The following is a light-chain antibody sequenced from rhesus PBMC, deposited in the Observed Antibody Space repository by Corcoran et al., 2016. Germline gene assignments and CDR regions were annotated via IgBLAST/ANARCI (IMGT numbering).Light chain of an antibody. CDR3: LPYNSTPPA. CDR2: DVS. J-gene: IGKJ3*01. CDR1: EDIYTY. Sequence: DIQMTQSPSSLSASIGDRVTITCRASEDIYTYLNWYQQKPQKAPKRLIYDVSNLESGVPSRFSGSGSGTDFTHTISGLRPEDFASYYCLPYNSTPPAFGPGLKLDIK. V-gene: IGKV1-43*01.